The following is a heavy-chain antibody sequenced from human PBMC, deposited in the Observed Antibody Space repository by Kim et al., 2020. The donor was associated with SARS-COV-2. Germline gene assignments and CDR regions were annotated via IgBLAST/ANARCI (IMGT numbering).Heavy chain of an antibody. J-gene: IGHJ4*02. V-gene: IGHV3-7*01. CDR3: AGSGYYDDSSGYLTFDY. CDR1: GFTFSSYW. CDR2: IKQDGSEK. Sequence: GGSLRLSCAASGFTFSSYWMSWVRQAPGKGLEWVANIKQDGSEKYYVDSVKGRFTISRDNAKNSLYLQMNSLSAEDTAVYYCAGSGYYDDSSGYLTFDYWGQGTLGTVSA. D-gene: IGHD3-22*01.